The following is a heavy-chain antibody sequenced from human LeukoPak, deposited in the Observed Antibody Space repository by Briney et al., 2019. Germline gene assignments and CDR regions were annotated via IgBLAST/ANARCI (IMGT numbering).Heavy chain of an antibody. Sequence: SETLSLTCTVSGVPISNYYWSWLRQPPGKGLEWIGYIYYSGSTNYNPSLRSRVTISVDTSKKQFSLKLSSVTAADTAVYYCARKRFIAAGGFDPWGQGTLVTVSS. CDR1: GVPISNYY. D-gene: IGHD6-6*01. CDR2: IYYSGST. J-gene: IGHJ5*02. CDR3: ARKRFIAAGGFDP. V-gene: IGHV4-59*01.